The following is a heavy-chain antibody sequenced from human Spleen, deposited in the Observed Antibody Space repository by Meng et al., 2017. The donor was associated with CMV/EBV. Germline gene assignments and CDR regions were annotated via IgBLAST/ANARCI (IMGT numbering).Heavy chain of an antibody. Sequence: LSCEVSEYTVNSYWMHWVSQEPGKELVWISRINSDGSGTTYADSVKGQFTISRDNAKNTLYLQMNSLRAEDTAVYYCARGNAHAFDYWGQGTLVTVSS. J-gene: IGHJ4*02. CDR2: INSDGSGT. V-gene: IGHV3-74*03. D-gene: IGHD1-1*01. CDR3: ARGNAHAFDY. CDR1: EYTVNSYW.